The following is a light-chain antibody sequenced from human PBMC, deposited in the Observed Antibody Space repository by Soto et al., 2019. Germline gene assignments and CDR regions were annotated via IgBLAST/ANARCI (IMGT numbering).Light chain of an antibody. Sequence: QSVLTQPPSVSGAPGQRVTISCTGSSSNIGADYDVHWYQQLPGTAPKLLIYGNSNRPSGVPDRFSGSKSGTSVSLAITGLQAEDEADYYCQSYDSSLSAVVFGGGTKLTVL. J-gene: IGLJ3*02. CDR1: SSNIGADYD. CDR3: QSYDSSLSAVV. CDR2: GNS. V-gene: IGLV1-40*01.